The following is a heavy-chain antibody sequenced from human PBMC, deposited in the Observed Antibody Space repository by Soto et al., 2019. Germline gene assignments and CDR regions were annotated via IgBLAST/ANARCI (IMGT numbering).Heavy chain of an antibody. CDR3: ARGRIVASIHDAFEI. J-gene: IGHJ3*02. D-gene: IGHD5-12*01. CDR1: GYPFTSYG. Sequence: QGQLLQSGDEVKTPGASVRVSCRASGYPFTSYGISWVRQAPGQGLEWVAWSSAYNGKRDTAQKFQDRVTMTLDTSTDTAHMDLGDLTSADTAVYYCARGRIVASIHDAFEIWGQGTKVTVSS. V-gene: IGHV1-18*01. CDR2: SSAYNGKR.